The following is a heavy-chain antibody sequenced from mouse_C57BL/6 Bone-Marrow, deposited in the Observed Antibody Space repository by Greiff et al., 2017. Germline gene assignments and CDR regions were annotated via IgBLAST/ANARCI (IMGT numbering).Heavy chain of an antibody. V-gene: IGHV3-6*01. CDR2: ISYDGSN. CDR1: GYSITSGYY. D-gene: IGHD2-4*01. CDR3: ARGGSYYDYLFDY. J-gene: IGHJ2*01. Sequence: EVQLQESGPGLVKPSQSLSLTCSVTGYSITSGYYWNWIRQFPGNKLEWLGYISYDGSNNYNPSLKNRISITLDTSKNQFFLKLNSVTTEDTATYYCARGGSYYDYLFDYWGQGTTLTVSS.